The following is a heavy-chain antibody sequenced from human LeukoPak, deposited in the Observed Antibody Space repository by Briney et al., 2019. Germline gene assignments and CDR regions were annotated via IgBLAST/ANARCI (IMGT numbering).Heavy chain of an antibody. J-gene: IGHJ4*02. Sequence: ASVKVSCKASGGTFSSYGISWVRQAPGQGLEWMGWISADNGNTNYAQKLQGRVTMTTDTSPSTAYMELRSLRSDDTAVYYCAREPPYYYDSSGYYNLDYWGQGTLVTVSS. V-gene: IGHV1-18*01. CDR3: AREPPYYYDSSGYYNLDY. D-gene: IGHD3-22*01. CDR1: GGTFSSYG. CDR2: ISADNGNT.